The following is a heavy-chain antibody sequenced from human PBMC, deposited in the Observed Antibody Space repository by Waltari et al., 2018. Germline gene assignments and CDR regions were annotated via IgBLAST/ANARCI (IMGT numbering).Heavy chain of an antibody. CDR2: IYYSGST. Sequence: QVQLQESGPGLVKPSETLSLTCTVSGGSISSYYWSWIRQPPGKGLEWIGYIYYSGSTNYNPSLKSRVTISVDTSKNQFSLKLSSVTAADTAVYYCATISGRHGYNYIFIDYWGQGTLVTVSS. CDR3: ATISGRHGYNYIFIDY. J-gene: IGHJ4*02. CDR1: GGSISSYY. D-gene: IGHD5-12*01. V-gene: IGHV4-59*01.